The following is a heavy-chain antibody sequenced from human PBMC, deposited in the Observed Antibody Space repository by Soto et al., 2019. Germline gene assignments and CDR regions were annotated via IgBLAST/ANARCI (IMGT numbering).Heavy chain of an antibody. V-gene: IGHV4-59*01. CDR1: GGSISSYY. J-gene: IGHJ4*02. CDR3: ERTLYDFWSGIHDY. D-gene: IGHD3-3*01. CDR2: IYYSGST. Sequence: PSETLSLTCTVSGGSISSYYWSWIRQPPGKGLEWIGYIYYSGSTNYNPSLKSRVTISVDTSKNQFSLKLSSVTAADTAVYYCERTLYDFWSGIHDYWGQGTLVTVSS.